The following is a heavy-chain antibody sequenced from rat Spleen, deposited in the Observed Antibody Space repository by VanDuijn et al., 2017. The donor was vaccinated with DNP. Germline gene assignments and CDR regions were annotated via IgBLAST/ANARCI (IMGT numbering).Heavy chain of an antibody. CDR1: GFTFSNYY. Sequence: EVQLVESGGGLVQPGRSMKLSCAASGFTFSNYYMAWVRQAPTKSLEWVAAISPGGGNIYYRDSVKGRFTISRDNAKSTLYLQMDSLRSEETATYYCAKAGGYTTDAWGQGTSVTVSS. D-gene: IGHD1-11*01. CDR2: ISPGGGNI. J-gene: IGHJ4*01. V-gene: IGHV5S11*01. CDR3: AKAGGYTTDA.